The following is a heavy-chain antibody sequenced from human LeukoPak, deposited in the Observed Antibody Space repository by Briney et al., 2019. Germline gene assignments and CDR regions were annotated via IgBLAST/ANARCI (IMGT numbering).Heavy chain of an antibody. CDR3: ARAGPWALDI. CDR2: IRYDESIQ. Sequence: PGGSLRLSCAASGFSFSSHGMHWVRKAPCKGLAWDAFIRYDESIQYYAYSVKGRFTISRDNSKNTLYLQMTSPRAEDTAVYSCARAGPWALDIWGQGTMVTVSS. V-gene: IGHV3-30*02. J-gene: IGHJ3*02. CDR1: GFSFSSHG.